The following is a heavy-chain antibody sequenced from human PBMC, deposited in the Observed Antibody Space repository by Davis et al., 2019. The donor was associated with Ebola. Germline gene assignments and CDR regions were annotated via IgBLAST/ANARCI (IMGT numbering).Heavy chain of an antibody. Sequence: PGGSLTLSCAASGFVLSSYVISWVRRAPGKGREWVSTLGLSADTYYADSVKGRFTISRDNSKNTLHLQMNGLRVEDTAIYYCAKDTSNIWFDIWGQGTNVTVSS. CDR2: LGLSADT. J-gene: IGHJ3*02. CDR1: GFVLSSYV. CDR3: AKDTSNIWFDI. D-gene: IGHD1-26*01. V-gene: IGHV3-23*01.